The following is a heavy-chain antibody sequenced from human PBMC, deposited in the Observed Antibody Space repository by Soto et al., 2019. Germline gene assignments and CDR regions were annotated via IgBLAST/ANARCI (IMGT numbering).Heavy chain of an antibody. CDR2: ISGSGGST. Sequence: GGSLRLSCAASGFTFSSYAMSWVRQAPGKGLEWVSAISGSGGSTYYADSVKGRFTISRDNSKNTLYLQMNSLSAEDTAVYYCAKIGVYRGAFDIWGQGTMVTVSS. CDR3: AKIGVYRGAFDI. V-gene: IGHV3-23*01. D-gene: IGHD2-8*01. J-gene: IGHJ3*02. CDR1: GFTFSSYA.